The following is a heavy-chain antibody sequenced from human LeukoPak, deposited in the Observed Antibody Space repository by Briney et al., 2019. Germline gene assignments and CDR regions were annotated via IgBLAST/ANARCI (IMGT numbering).Heavy chain of an antibody. V-gene: IGHV3-23*01. J-gene: IGHJ4*02. CDR1: GFTFSSYA. Sequence: QTGGSLRLSCAASGFTFSSYAMSWVRQAPGKGLEWVSSISGSGGSTYYADSVKGRFTISRDNSKNTLYLQMNSLRAEDTAVYYCAKEHDYSNYYYFDFWGQGTLVTVSS. CDR2: ISGSGGST. D-gene: IGHD4-11*01. CDR3: AKEHDYSNYYYFDF.